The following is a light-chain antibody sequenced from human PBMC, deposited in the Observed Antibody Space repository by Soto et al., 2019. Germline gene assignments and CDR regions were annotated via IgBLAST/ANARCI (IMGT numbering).Light chain of an antibody. CDR3: QQRSNWPPIT. Sequence: EIVMTQSPATLSVSPXERATLSCRASQSVSSNLAWYQQKPGQAPRLLIYDASNRATGIPARFSGSGSGTDFTLTISSLEPEDFAVYYCQQRSNWPPITFGQGTRLEIK. J-gene: IGKJ5*01. V-gene: IGKV3-11*01. CDR1: QSVSSN. CDR2: DAS.